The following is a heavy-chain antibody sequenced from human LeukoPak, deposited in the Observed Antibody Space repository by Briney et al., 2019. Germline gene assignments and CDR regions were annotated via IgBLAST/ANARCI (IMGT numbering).Heavy chain of an antibody. V-gene: IGHV4-59*01. CDR1: GGSISSYY. CDR3: ARQSHDAFDI. CDR2: IYYSGST. Sequence: SETLSLTCTVSGGSISSYYWSWIRQPPGKGLEWIGYIYYSGSTNYNPSLKSRVTISADTSKNQFSLKLSPVTAADTAVYYCARQSHDAFDIWGQGTMVTVSS. J-gene: IGHJ3*02.